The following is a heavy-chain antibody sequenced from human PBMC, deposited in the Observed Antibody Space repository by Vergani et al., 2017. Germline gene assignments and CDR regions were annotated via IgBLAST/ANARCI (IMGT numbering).Heavy chain of an antibody. V-gene: IGHV1-69*01. CDR1: GGTFSSYA. J-gene: IGHJ6*02. CDR2: IIPIFGTA. D-gene: IGHD2-2*01. Sequence: QVQLVQSGAEVKKPGSSVKVSCKASGGTFSSYAISWVRQAPGQGLEWMGGIIPIFGTANYAQKFQGRVTITADESTSTAYMELSSLRSEDTAVYYCARGKDIVVVPAARPGWTENNYYYYGMDVWGQGTTVTVSS. CDR3: ARGKDIVVVPAARPGWTENNYYYYGMDV.